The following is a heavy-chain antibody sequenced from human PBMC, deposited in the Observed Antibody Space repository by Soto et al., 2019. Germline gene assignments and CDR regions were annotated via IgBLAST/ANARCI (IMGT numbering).Heavy chain of an antibody. D-gene: IGHD6-19*01. V-gene: IGHV1-69*13. CDR3: ARWAPAVACLLPYYYCSGMDA. Sequence: VASVKVACKASGGTFSSYAISWVRQAPGQGLEWMGGIIPIFGTANYAQKFQGRVTITADESTSTAYMELSSLRSEDTAVYYCARWAPAVACLLPYYYCSGMDAWGPVTTFT. CDR1: GGTFSSYA. J-gene: IGHJ6*02. CDR2: IIPIFGTA.